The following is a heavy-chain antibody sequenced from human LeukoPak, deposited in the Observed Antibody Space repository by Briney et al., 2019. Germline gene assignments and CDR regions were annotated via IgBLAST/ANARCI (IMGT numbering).Heavy chain of an antibody. V-gene: IGHV3-66*02. J-gene: IGHJ5*01. Sequence: GGSLRLSCAASGFTVSAKYMSWVRQGPGKGLDWISSIYSDGGTNYADSVKGRFTISRDNSKNALYLQMNSLRPEDTAVYYCARDGGFGGPGGDNWFDSWGQGALVTVSS. CDR3: ARDGGFGGPGGDNWFDS. CDR2: IYSDGGT. D-gene: IGHD3-16*01. CDR1: GFTVSAKY.